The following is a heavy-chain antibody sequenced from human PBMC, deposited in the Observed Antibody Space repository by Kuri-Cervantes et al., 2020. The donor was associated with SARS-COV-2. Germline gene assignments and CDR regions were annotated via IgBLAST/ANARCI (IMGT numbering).Heavy chain of an antibody. V-gene: IGHV5-51*01. CDR2: IYPGDSDT. Sequence: KVSCKGSGYSFTSYWIGWVRQMPGKGLEWMGIIYPGDSDTRYSPSFQGQVTISADKSISTAYLQWSSLKASDTAMYYCARRCRPYGDDDAFDIWGQGTMVTVSS. CDR3: ARRCRPYGDDDAFDI. J-gene: IGHJ3*02. D-gene: IGHD4-17*01. CDR1: GYSFTSYW.